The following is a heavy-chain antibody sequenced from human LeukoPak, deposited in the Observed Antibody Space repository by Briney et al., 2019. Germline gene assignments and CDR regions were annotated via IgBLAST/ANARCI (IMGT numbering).Heavy chain of an antibody. CDR1: GFTFSSYG. Sequence: GGSLRLSCAASGFTFSSYGMSWVRQAPGKGLEWVSAISGSGGSTYYADSVKGRFTISRDNSKNTLYLQMNSLRAGDTAVYYCAKFFGYSYGRFDYWGQGTLVTVSS. CDR2: ISGSGGST. CDR3: AKFFGYSYGRFDY. J-gene: IGHJ4*02. V-gene: IGHV3-23*01. D-gene: IGHD5-18*01.